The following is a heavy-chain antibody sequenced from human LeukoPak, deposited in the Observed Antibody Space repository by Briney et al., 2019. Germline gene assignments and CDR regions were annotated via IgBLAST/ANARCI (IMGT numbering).Heavy chain of an antibody. J-gene: IGHJ4*02. CDR2: INPNSGGT. D-gene: IGHD2-2*02. CDR3: ARGYCSSTSCYNYDY. CDR1: GYTFTGYY. Sequence: ASVKVSCKASGYTFTGYYMHWVRQAPGQGLEWMGRINPNSGGTNYAQKFQGRVTMTRDTSISTAYMELSRLTSDDTAVYYCARGYCSSTSCYNYDYWGQGTLVTVSS. V-gene: IGHV1-2*06.